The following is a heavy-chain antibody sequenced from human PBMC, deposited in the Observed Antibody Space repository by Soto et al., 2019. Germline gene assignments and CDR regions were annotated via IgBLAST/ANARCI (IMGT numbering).Heavy chain of an antibody. Sequence: QVQLQESGPGLVKPSQTLSLTCTISGGSLTSGGYYWGWIRQQPGKGLEWIGYIHYTGSTYANPSLESRITMSVDTSKNQFSLNLNSVTAADTAVYYCARADLSLLRGITPFFDSWGQGTLVTVSS. CDR1: GGSLTSGGYY. CDR2: IHYTGST. J-gene: IGHJ4*02. CDR3: ARADLSLLRGITPFFDS. D-gene: IGHD3-10*01. V-gene: IGHV4-31*03.